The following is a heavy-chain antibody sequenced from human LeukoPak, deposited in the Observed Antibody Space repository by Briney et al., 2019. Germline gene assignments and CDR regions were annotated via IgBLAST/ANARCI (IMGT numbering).Heavy chain of an antibody. D-gene: IGHD3-10*01. CDR3: AKARLLWFGELSAFDY. J-gene: IGHJ4*02. Sequence: SGGSLRLSCAASGFTVSNNYVYWVRQAPGKGLEWVSVIYSGGNTYYADSVKDRFIISRDNSKNTVYLHMNSLRAEDTAVYYCAKARLLWFGELSAFDYWGQGTLVTVSS. V-gene: IGHV3-66*01. CDR2: IYSGGNT. CDR1: GFTVSNNY.